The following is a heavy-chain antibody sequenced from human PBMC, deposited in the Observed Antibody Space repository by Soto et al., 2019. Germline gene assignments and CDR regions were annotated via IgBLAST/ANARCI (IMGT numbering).Heavy chain of an antibody. CDR1: GYSISSSNW. Sequence: SETLSLTCAVSGYSISSSNWWGWIRQPPGKGLEWIGYIYYSGNTYYNPSLKSRVTMSVDTSKNQFSLNLSSVTAVDTAVYYCASRSVGASTPIDYWGQGTLVTVSS. J-gene: IGHJ4*02. CDR3: ASRSVGASTPIDY. D-gene: IGHD1-26*01. CDR2: IYYSGNT. V-gene: IGHV4-28*01.